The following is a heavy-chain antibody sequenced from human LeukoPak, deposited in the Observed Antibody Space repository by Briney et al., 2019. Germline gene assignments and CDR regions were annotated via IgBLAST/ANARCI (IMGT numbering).Heavy chain of an antibody. CDR3: AKDADISMELVVITSFDS. CDR2: ISGTSKYI. Sequence: GGSLRLSCEGSGFSLSSYSMHWVRQAPGKGLEWVSSISGTSKYIHYSDSVKGRFTISRDNSKNSFYLQMNSLRVEDTAVYYCAKDADISMELVVITSFDSWGQGTLVTVSS. CDR1: GFSLSSYS. D-gene: IGHD3-22*01. J-gene: IGHJ4*02. V-gene: IGHV3-21*01.